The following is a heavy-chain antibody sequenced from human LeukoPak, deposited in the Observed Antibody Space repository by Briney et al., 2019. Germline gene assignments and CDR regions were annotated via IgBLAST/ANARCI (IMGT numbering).Heavy chain of an antibody. J-gene: IGHJ2*01. V-gene: IGHV1-69*13. CDR1: GGTFSSYA. D-gene: IGHD2-2*02. CDR3: ARDHCNSTSCYTRYWYFDL. Sequence: GASVKVSCKASGGTFSSYAISWVRQAPGQGLEWMGGIIPIFGTANYAQKFQGRVTITADESTSTAYMELSSLRSEDTAVYYCARDHCNSTSCYTRYWYFDLWGRGTLVTVSS. CDR2: IIPIFGTA.